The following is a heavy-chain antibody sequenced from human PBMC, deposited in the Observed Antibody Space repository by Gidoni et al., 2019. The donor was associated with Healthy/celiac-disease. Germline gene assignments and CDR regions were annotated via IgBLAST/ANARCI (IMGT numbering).Heavy chain of an antibody. Sequence: EVQLVESGGGLVQPGGSLRLSCAASGFTFSSYWMSWVRQAPGKGLGWVANIKQDGSGKYYVDSVKGRFTISRDNAKNSLYLQMNSLRAEDTAVYYCARDPHYDFWSGYYTDYGMDVWGQGTTVTVSS. CDR3: ARDPHYDFWSGYYTDYGMDV. V-gene: IGHV3-7*01. CDR1: GFTFSSYW. J-gene: IGHJ6*02. D-gene: IGHD3-3*01. CDR2: IKQDGSGK.